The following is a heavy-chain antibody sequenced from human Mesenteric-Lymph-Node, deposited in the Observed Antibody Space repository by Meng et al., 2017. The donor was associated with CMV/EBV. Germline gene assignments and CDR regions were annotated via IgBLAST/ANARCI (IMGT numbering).Heavy chain of an antibody. CDR1: GFSFNNYG. Sequence: GESLKISCAASGFSFNNYGMNWVRQAPGKGLEGVSSISSSSSYIYYADSVKGRFTISRDNAKNTLDLQMNSQRVEDTEVDYCARSGRYLAEYFQHWGQGTLVTVSS. CDR2: ISSSSSYI. D-gene: IGHD1-26*01. CDR3: ARSGRYLAEYFQH. V-gene: IGHV3-21*01. J-gene: IGHJ1*01.